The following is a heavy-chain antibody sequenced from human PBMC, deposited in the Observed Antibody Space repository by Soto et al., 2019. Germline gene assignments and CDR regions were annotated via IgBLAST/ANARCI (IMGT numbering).Heavy chain of an antibody. CDR2: IIPIFGTA. J-gene: IGHJ4*02. CDR3: AGGRSDSSGWYYVLFFSFDY. D-gene: IGHD6-19*01. Sequence: QVQLVQSGAEVKKPGSSVKVSCKASGGTFSSYAISWVRQAPGQGLEWMGGIIPIFGTANYAQKFQGRVTITADEATSTGYMELGSLRSEDTAVYYCAGGRSDSSGWYYVLFFSFDYWGQGTLVTVSS. CDR1: GGTFSSYA. V-gene: IGHV1-69*01.